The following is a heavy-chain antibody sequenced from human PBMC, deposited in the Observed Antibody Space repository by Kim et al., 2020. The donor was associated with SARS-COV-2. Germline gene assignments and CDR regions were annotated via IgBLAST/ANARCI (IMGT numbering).Heavy chain of an antibody. CDR1: GGSISSGDYY. CDR3: ATNRGRDIVVVPAAENYYYYGMDV. CDR2: IYYSGST. J-gene: IGHJ6*02. V-gene: IGHV4-30-4*01. Sequence: SETLSLTCTVSGGSISSGDYYWSWIRQPPGKGLEWIGYIYYSGSTYYNPSLKSRVTISVDTSKNQFSLKLSSVTAADTAVYYCATNRGRDIVVVPAAENYYYYGMDVWGQGTTVTVSS. D-gene: IGHD2-2*01.